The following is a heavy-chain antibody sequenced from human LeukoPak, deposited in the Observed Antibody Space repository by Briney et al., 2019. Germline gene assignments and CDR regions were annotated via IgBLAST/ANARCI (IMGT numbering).Heavy chain of an antibody. V-gene: IGHV1-2*02. D-gene: IGHD4-17*01. CDR1: GYTFTGYY. CDR2: INPDSGGT. CDR3: ARVGVVTTVIFDY. J-gene: IGHJ4*02. Sequence: ASVKVSCKASGYTFTGYYMHWVRQAPGQGLEWMGWINPDSGGTNYAQKFQGRVTMTRDTSISTAYMELSRLRSDDTAVYYCARVGVVTTVIFDYWGQGTLVTVSS.